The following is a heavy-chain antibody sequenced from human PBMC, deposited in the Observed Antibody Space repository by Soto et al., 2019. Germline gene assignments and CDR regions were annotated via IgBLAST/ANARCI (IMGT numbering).Heavy chain of an antibody. V-gene: IGHV4-59*08. Sequence: SETLSLTCTVSGGSISSYYWSWIRQPPGKGLEWIEYIYYSGSTNYNPSLKSRVTISVDTSKNQFSLKLSSVTAADTAVYYCATWSGVAAAVDLDYWGQGTLVTVSS. CDR3: ATWSGVAAAVDLDY. D-gene: IGHD6-13*01. CDR2: IYYSGST. J-gene: IGHJ4*02. CDR1: GGSISSYY.